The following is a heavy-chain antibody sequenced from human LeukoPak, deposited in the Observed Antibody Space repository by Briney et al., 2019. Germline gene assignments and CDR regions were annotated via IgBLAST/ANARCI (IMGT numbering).Heavy chain of an antibody. CDR2: IYYSGST. V-gene: IGHV4-39*01. D-gene: IGHD6-13*01. Sequence: SETLSLTCTVSGDSISGSNYHWGWIRQPPGKGLEWIGSIYYSGSTYYNPSLKSRVTMSVDTSKNQFSLKLSSVTAADTAVYYCARHAGGIAAAGTRPFDYWGQGTLVTVSS. J-gene: IGHJ4*02. CDR3: ARHAGGIAAAGTRPFDY. CDR1: GDSISGSNYH.